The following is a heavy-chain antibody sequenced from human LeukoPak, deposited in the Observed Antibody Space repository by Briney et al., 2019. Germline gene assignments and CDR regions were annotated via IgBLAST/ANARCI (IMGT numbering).Heavy chain of an antibody. V-gene: IGHV3-66*01. CDR3: AREGVMAYYGMDV. D-gene: IGHD3-16*01. Sequence: QTGGALILSCAASRFTLSSSYMSSARQPPGKGVEWVSVIYSGGSTYYEDSVKGRFTISRDNSKNTLYLQMNSLRDEDTAVYYCAREGVMAYYGMDVWGQGTTVTVSS. CDR1: RFTLSSSY. J-gene: IGHJ6*02. CDR2: IYSGGST.